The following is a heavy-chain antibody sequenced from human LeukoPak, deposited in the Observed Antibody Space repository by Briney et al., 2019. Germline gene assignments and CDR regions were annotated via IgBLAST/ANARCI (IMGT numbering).Heavy chain of an antibody. CDR3: ARHSWYYYDSSGLYYFDY. CDR1: GGSISSYY. V-gene: IGHV4-59*08. Sequence: SETLSLTCTVSGGSISSYYWCWIRQPPGKGLEWIGYIYYSGSTDYNPSLKSRVTISVDTSKNQFSLKLSSVTAADTAMYYCARHSWYYYDSSGLYYFDYWGQGTLVTVSS. J-gene: IGHJ4*02. CDR2: IYYSGST. D-gene: IGHD3-22*01.